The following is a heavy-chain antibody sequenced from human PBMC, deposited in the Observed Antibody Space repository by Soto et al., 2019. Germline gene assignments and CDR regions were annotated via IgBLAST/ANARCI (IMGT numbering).Heavy chain of an antibody. Sequence: GGSLRLSCAASGFTFSSYSMNWVRQAPGKGLEWVSYISSSSSTIYYADSVKGRFTISRDNAKNSLYLQMNSLRDEDTAVYYCAREGGGDYYRTRWYYYGMDVWGQGTTVTVSS. CDR2: ISSSSSTI. V-gene: IGHV3-48*02. J-gene: IGHJ6*02. CDR1: GFTFSSYS. CDR3: AREGGGDYYRTRWYYYGMDV. D-gene: IGHD3-16*01.